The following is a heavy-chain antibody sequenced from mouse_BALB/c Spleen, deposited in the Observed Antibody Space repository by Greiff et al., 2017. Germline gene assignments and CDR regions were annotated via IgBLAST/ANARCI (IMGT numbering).Heavy chain of an antibody. CDR1: GFAFSSYD. Sequence: EVMLVESGGGLVKPGGSLKLSCAASGFAFSSYDMSWVRQTPEKRLEWVAYISSGGGSTYYPDTVKGRFTISRDNAKNTLYLQMSSLKSEDTAMYYCARQVDDYSWFVYWGQGTLVTVSA. V-gene: IGHV5-12-1*01. J-gene: IGHJ3*01. CDR2: ISSGGGST. D-gene: IGHD2-4*01. CDR3: ARQVDDYSWFVY.